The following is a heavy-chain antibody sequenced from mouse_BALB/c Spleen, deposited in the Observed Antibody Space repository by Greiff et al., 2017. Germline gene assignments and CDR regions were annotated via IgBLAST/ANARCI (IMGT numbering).Heavy chain of an antibody. Sequence: LVKTGASVKISCKASGYSFTGYYMHWVKQSHGKSLEWIGDISCYNGATSYNQKFKGKATFTVDTSSSTAYMQFNSLTSEDSAVYYCARTGDDYGAWFAYWGQGTLVTVSA. V-gene: IGHV1S34*01. CDR3: ARTGDDYGAWFAY. J-gene: IGHJ3*01. D-gene: IGHD2-4*01. CDR1: GYSFTGYY. CDR2: ISCYNGAT.